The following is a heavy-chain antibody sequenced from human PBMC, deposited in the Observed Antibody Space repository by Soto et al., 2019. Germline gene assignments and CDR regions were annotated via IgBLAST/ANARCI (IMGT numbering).Heavy chain of an antibody. CDR1: GYSFTSYW. CDR2: IDPSDSYT. J-gene: IGHJ6*02. Sequence: GESLKISCKGSGYSFTSYWISWVRQMPGKGLEWMGRIDPSDSYTNYSPSFQGHVTISADKFISTAYLQWSSLKASDTAMYYCARVYGDYEDYYYYYGMDVWGQGTTVTVSS. D-gene: IGHD4-17*01. V-gene: IGHV5-10-1*01. CDR3: ARVYGDYEDYYYYYGMDV.